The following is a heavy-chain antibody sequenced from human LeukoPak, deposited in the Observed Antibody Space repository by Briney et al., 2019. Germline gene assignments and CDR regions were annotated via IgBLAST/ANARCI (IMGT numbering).Heavy chain of an antibody. Sequence: SETLSLTCAVYGGSFSGYYWSWIRQPPGKGLEWIGEINHSGSTNYNPSLKSRVTISVDTSKNQFSLKLSSVTAADTAVYYCARDSWIQLWRDAFDIWGQGTMVTVSS. CDR3: ARDSWIQLWRDAFDI. J-gene: IGHJ3*02. CDR2: INHSGST. CDR1: GGSFSGYY. V-gene: IGHV4-34*01. D-gene: IGHD5-18*01.